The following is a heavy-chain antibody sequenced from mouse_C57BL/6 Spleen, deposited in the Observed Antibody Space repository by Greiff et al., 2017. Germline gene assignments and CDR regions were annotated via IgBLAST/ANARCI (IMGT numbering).Heavy chain of an antibody. Sequence: QVQLKQPGAELVRPGSSVKLSCKASGYTFTSYWMHWVKQRPIQGLEWVGNIDTSDSETHYNQKFKDKVTLTIDKSSSTTYMQLSSLRSEDSAVYYCSRGGNYDVGMYYFDCWGQGTTLTVSS. CDR1: GYTFTSYW. CDR2: IDTSDSET. V-gene: IGHV1-52*01. D-gene: IGHD2-4*01. CDR3: SRGGNYDVGMYYFDC. J-gene: IGHJ2*01.